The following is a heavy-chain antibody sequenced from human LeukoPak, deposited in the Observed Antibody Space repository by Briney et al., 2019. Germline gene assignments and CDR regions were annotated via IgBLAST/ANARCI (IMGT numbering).Heavy chain of an antibody. CDR1: GGTFTSYA. J-gene: IGHJ4*02. V-gene: IGHV1-69*06. CDR2: IIPIFGTA. CDR3: ARGGATVTRRSYYFDY. D-gene: IGHD4-17*01. Sequence: SVTLSFTASGGTFTSYAISWVRQAPGQGLEWMGGIIPIFGTANYAQKFQGRVTITADKSTSTAYMELSSLRSEDTAVYYCARGGATVTRRSYYFDYWGQGTLVTVSS.